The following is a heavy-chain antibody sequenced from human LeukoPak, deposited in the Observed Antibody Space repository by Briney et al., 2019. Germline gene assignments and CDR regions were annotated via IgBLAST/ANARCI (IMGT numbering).Heavy chain of an antibody. J-gene: IGHJ6*03. CDR1: GGSFSGYD. V-gene: IGHV4-34*01. CDR3: ARGLGWKVTPMGLFYMDV. Sequence: SETLSLTCGVDGGSFSGYDWSWVRQPPGKGLEWIGEINYGGDTNYNPALKSRVTISVDTSKNQFSLKVRSVTAADTAVYFCARGLGWKVTPMGLFYMDVWGEGATVTVSS. D-gene: IGHD1-1*01. CDR2: INYGGDT.